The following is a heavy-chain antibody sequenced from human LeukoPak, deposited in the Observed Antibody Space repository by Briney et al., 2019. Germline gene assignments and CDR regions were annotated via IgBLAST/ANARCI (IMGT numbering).Heavy chain of an antibody. D-gene: IGHD3-16*02. Sequence: ASVKVSCKASGYTFTGYYMHWVRQAPGQGLEWMGWINPNSGGTNYAQKFQGRVTMTRDTSISTAYMELSRLRSDDTAVYYCARVGVMRDYDYVWGSYRYTYYFDYWGQGTLVTVSS. J-gene: IGHJ4*02. CDR1: GYTFTGYY. CDR3: ARVGVMRDYDYVWGSYRYTYYFDY. V-gene: IGHV1-2*02. CDR2: INPNSGGT.